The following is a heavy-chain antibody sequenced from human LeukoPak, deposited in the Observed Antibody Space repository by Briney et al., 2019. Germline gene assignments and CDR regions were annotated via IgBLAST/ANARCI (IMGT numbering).Heavy chain of an antibody. V-gene: IGHV3-74*01. CDR1: GFTFSSYW. J-gene: IGHJ3*01. Sequence: PGGSLRLSCAASGFTFSSYWMHWVRQDPEKGLVWVSCLNSDGSITNYADSVKGRFTISRDNTKNTLYLQMSSLRLEDTAVYYCVRDGLLWFGGATWGQGTTVTVSS. CDR3: VRDGLLWFGGAT. D-gene: IGHD3-10*01. CDR2: LNSDGSIT.